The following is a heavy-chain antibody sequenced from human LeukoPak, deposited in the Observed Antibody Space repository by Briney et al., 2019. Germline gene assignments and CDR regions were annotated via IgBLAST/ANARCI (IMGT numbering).Heavy chain of an antibody. J-gene: IGHJ5*02. Sequence: SETLSLTCAVYGGSFSGYYWSWIRQPPGKGLEWIGEINHSGSTNYNPSLKSRVTISVDTSKNQFSLKLSSVTAADTAVYYCARGTSTNWFDPWGQGTLVTASS. CDR1: GGSFSGYY. CDR3: ARGTSTNWFDP. CDR2: INHSGST. V-gene: IGHV4-34*01. D-gene: IGHD2/OR15-2a*01.